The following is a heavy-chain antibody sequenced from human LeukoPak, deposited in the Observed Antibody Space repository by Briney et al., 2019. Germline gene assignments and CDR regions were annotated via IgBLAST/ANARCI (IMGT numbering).Heavy chain of an antibody. J-gene: IGHJ4*02. CDR2: VSGTGGST. CDR3: AKESIAVAGSRYFDY. Sequence: PGGSLRHSCAASGFTFSSYAMNWVRQAPGKGLGWVSAVSGTGGSTFHADSVKGRFTISRDNSKNTLYLQMNSLRAEDTAVYYCAKESIAVAGSRYFDYWGQGTLVTVSS. D-gene: IGHD6-19*01. V-gene: IGHV3-23*01. CDR1: GFTFSSYA.